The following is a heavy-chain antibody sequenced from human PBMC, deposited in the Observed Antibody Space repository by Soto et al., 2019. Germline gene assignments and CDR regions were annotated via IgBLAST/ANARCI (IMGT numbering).Heavy chain of an antibody. V-gene: IGHV3-23*01. CDR3: AKDVVIPAAGTFDS. D-gene: IGHD6-13*01. Sequence: LRLSCTASGFIFSNYAMSWVRQAPGRGLEWVSAISASGDATYYGDSVKGRFTISRDNSNNTLVLQMESLRVEDTAIYYCAKDVVIPAAGTFDSWGQGALVTVS. CDR1: GFIFSNYA. J-gene: IGHJ5*01. CDR2: ISASGDAT.